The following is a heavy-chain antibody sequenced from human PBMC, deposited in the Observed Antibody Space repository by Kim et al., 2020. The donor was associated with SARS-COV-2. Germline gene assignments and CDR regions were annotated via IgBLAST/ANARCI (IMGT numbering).Heavy chain of an antibody. V-gene: IGHV4-39*01. CDR3: ARHAITMVRGVIESPFDN. CDR1: GGSISSSSYY. J-gene: IGHJ4*02. D-gene: IGHD3-10*01. CDR2: IYYTGST. Sequence: SETLSLTCTVSGGSISSSSYYWGWIRQPPGKGLEWIGSIYYTGSTYSNPSLKSRVTISVDTSKNQFSLQLSSVTATDTGVYDCARHAITMVRGVIESPFDNSGQKALVTVSS.